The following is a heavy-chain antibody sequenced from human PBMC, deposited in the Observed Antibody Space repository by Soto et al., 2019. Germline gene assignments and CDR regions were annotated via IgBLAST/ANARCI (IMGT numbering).Heavy chain of an antibody. CDR1: GGSISSSSYY. CDR2: IYYSGST. Sequence: SETLSLTCTVSGGSISSSSYYWGWIRQPPGKGLEWIGSIYYSGSTYYNPSLKSRVTISVDTSKNQFSLKLSSVTAADTAVYYCARHNYDFWRGYYYMDVWGKGTTVTVSS. J-gene: IGHJ6*03. D-gene: IGHD3-3*01. V-gene: IGHV4-39*01. CDR3: ARHNYDFWRGYYYMDV.